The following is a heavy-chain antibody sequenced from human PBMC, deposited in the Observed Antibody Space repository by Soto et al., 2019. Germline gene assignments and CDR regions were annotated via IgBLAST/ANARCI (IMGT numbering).Heavy chain of an antibody. CDR1: GFTVSSNY. D-gene: IGHD1-26*01. J-gene: IGHJ5*02. CDR2: IYSGGST. CDR3: ARVGVGYSGSYYAIHNWFDP. V-gene: IGHV3-53*02. Sequence: EVQLVETGGGLIQPGGSLRLSCAASGFTVSSNYMSWVRQAPGKGLEWASVIYSGGSTYYADSVKGRFTISRDNSKNTLYLQMNSLRAEDTAVYYCARVGVGYSGSYYAIHNWFDPWGQGTLVTVSS.